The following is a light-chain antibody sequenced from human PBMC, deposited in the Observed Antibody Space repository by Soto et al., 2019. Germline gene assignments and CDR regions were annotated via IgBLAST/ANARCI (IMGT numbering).Light chain of an antibody. CDR3: AAWDASLSAGV. Sequence: QSVLTQPPSASGTAGQVVTISCSGGDSNIGSNSVYWYQHLPRMAPKLLIYYNNQRPSGVPDRFSGSRSGTSASLAIVGLRSEDEAVYYYAAWDASLSAGVFGNGTKLTVL. CDR1: DSNIGSNS. V-gene: IGLV1-47*02. J-gene: IGLJ1*01. CDR2: YNN.